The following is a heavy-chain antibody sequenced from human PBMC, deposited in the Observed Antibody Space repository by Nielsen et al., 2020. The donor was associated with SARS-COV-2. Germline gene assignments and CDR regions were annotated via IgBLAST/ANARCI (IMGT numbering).Heavy chain of an antibody. J-gene: IGHJ6*02. V-gene: IGHV4-31*03. CDR1: GGSISSGGYY. CDR3: ARESSGYDHYNYGMDV. D-gene: IGHD5-12*01. Sequence: SETLSLSCTVSGGSISSGGYYWSWSRHHTGKGLEWIGYIYFSGRTCYNPSLKSRVTISVDTSKNQFSQSLRSVTTADTAVYYCARESSGYDHYNYGMDVWGQGTTVTVAS. CDR2: IYFSGRT.